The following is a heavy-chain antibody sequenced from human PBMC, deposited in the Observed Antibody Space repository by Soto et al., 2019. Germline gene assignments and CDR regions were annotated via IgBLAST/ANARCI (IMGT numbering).Heavy chain of an antibody. Sequence: EVQLVESGGALVQPGGSLRLSCIVSGFTFSRYWMSWFRQAPGKGLEWVANIRQDGNERVYVDSVKGRFTISRDNAENSVSLQMNGLRAEDAAVYYCARDHYTSDGYGYGMDVWGQGTTGSVSS. CDR1: GFTFSRYW. CDR3: ARDHYTSDGYGYGMDV. J-gene: IGHJ6*02. CDR2: IRQDGNER. V-gene: IGHV3-7*05. D-gene: IGHD5-12*01.